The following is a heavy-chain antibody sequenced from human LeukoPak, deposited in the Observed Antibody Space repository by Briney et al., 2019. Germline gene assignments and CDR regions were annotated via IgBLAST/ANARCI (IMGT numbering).Heavy chain of an antibody. J-gene: IGHJ4*02. CDR2: IYYSGST. D-gene: IGHD6-19*01. Sequence: SETLSLTCTVSGGSISSYYWSWIRQPPGRGLEWIGYIYYSGSTNYNPSLKSRVTISVDTSKNQFSLKLSSVTAADTAVYYCAKDSGPRFDYWGQGALVTVSS. CDR3: AKDSGPRFDY. CDR1: GGSISSYY. V-gene: IGHV4-59*12.